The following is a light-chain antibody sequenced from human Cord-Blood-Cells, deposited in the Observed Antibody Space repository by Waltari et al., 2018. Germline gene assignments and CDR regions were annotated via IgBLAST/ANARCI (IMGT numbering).Light chain of an antibody. J-gene: IGLJ1*01. CDR3: SSYTSSSTYA. CDR2: DVS. CDR1: SSDVGGYNS. V-gene: IGLV2-14*03. Sequence: QSALTQPASVSGSPGQSITISCTGTSSDVGGYNSVPWFQQHPGKAPKLMIYDVSNRPSGVSNRFSGSKSGNTASLTISGLQAEDEADYYCSSYTSSSTYAFGTGTKVTVL.